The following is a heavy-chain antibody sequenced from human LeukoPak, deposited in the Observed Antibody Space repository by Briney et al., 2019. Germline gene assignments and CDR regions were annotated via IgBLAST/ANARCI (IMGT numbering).Heavy chain of an antibody. D-gene: IGHD3-10*01. CDR2: IYYSGST. CDR1: GGSISSSSYY. CDR3: ARAPPDYYGSGSYYNISGY. J-gene: IGHJ4*02. Sequence: SETLSLTCTVSGGSISSSSYYWGWIRQPPGKGLEWIGSIYYSGSTYYNPSLKSRVTISVDTSKNQLSLKLSSVTAADTAVYYCARAPPDYYGSGSYYNISGYWGQGTLVTVSS. V-gene: IGHV4-39*01.